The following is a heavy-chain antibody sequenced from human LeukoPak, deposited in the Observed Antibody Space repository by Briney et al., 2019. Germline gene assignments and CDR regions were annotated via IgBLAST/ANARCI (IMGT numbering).Heavy chain of an antibody. Sequence: GTSVKVSCKASGFTFTSSAVRWVRQARGQRLEWIGWIVVGSGNTNYAQKFQERVTITRDMSTSTAYMELSSLRSEDTAVYYCAAGGYCSSTSCHAGAFDIWGQGTMVTVSS. J-gene: IGHJ3*02. CDR1: GFTFTSSA. D-gene: IGHD2-2*01. CDR2: IVVGSGNT. CDR3: AAGGYCSSTSCHAGAFDI. V-gene: IGHV1-58*01.